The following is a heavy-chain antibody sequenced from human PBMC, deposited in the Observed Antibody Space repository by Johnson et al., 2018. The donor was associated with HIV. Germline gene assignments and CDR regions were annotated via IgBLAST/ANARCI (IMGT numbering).Heavy chain of an antibody. Sequence: EVQVLESGGGLVRPGGSLRLSCTASKFTFNNFAMSWVRQAPGQGLQWVSVISGSGGRAYSADSVKGRFIISRDNSKNTLYLQMNSLRAEDTAVYYCARERGDAFDIWGQGTTVTVSS. CDR1: KFTFNNFA. J-gene: IGHJ3*02. CDR2: ISGSGGRA. D-gene: IGHD3-10*01. CDR3: ARERGDAFDI. V-gene: IGHV3-23*01.